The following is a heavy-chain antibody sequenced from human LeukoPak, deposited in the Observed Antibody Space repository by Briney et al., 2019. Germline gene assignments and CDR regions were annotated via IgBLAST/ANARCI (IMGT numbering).Heavy chain of an antibody. CDR2: ISDHSRDG. CDR1: GYTFTNHG. J-gene: IGHJ3*02. V-gene: IGHV1-18*01. D-gene: IGHD3-10*01. CDR3: ARKNSGSKDDAFDI. Sequence: ASVKVSCKASGYTFTNHGISWVRQAPGQGLEWVEWISDHSRDGHYAQKFQGRVTMTSDTSATTAYMELRSLRSDDTAVYYCARKNSGSKDDAFDIWGQGTMVTVSA.